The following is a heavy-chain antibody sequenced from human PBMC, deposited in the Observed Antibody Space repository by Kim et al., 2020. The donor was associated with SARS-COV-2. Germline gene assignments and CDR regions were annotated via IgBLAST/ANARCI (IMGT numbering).Heavy chain of an antibody. J-gene: IGHJ4*02. D-gene: IGHD6-19*01. V-gene: IGHV1-3*01. Sequence: ASVKVSCKASGYTFTSYAMHWVRQAPGQRLEWMGWINAGNGNTKYSQKFQGRVTITRDTSASTAYMELSSLRSEDTAVYYCARDGGPLIAVAGILDYWGQGDLFTVSS. CDR1: GYTFTSYA. CDR2: INAGNGNT. CDR3: ARDGGPLIAVAGILDY.